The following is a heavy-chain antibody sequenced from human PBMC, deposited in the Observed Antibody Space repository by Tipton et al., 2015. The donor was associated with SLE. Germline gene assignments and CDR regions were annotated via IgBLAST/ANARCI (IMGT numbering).Heavy chain of an antibody. Sequence: SLRLSCAASGFTFSSYSMNWVRQAPGKGLEWVAVISYDGSNKYYADSVKGRFTISRDNSKNTLYLQMNSLRAEDTAVYYCAKDRVSSGDYWGQGTLVTVSS. V-gene: IGHV3-30*18. J-gene: IGHJ4*02. CDR3: AKDRVSSGDY. CDR1: GFTFSSYS. CDR2: ISYDGSNK. D-gene: IGHD6-6*01.